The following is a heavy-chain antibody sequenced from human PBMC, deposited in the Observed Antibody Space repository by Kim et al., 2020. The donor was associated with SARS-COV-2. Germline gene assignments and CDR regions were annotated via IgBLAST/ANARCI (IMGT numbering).Heavy chain of an antibody. CDR3: ARFSGTYRRTSFDF. CDR2: TSNDANSYTT. D-gene: IGHD1-26*01. Sequence: GGSLRLSCAASGFTFSDFYMDWVRQAPGKGLEWVGRTSNDANSYTTEYAASVIDSFTISRDDPKNLLYLQINSLKNADTAVYFCARFSGTYRRTSFDFWG. J-gene: IGHJ3*01. V-gene: IGHV3-72*01. CDR1: GFTFSDFY.